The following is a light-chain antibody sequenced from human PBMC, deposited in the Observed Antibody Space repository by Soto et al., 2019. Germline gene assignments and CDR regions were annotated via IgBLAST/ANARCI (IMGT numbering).Light chain of an antibody. V-gene: IGKV1-17*01. Sequence: DIQMTQSPSSLSASIGDRITITCRATQAIGTDLGWYQQKPGKAPKRLIYAASNLESGVPSRFSGAGSGTDFTLTISSLQPEDCATYYCLQHNTYPLSFGGGTKVEVK. CDR3: LQHNTYPLS. CDR2: AAS. CDR1: QAIGTD. J-gene: IGKJ4*01.